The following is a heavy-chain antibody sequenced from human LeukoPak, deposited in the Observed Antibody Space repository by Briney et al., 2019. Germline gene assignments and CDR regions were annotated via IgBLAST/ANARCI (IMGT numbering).Heavy chain of an antibody. V-gene: IGHV3-11*06. CDR1: GFTFTDYY. D-gene: IGHD5-12*01. CDR2: ITSSGSYT. CDR3: ARYPVGNYDSGFDY. Sequence: GGSLRLSCEASGFTFTDYYMTWIRQAPGKGLEWVSYITSSGSYTNYADSVKGRFTISRDNANNSLYLQMNSLRVEDSAVYYCARYPVGNYDSGFDYWGQGSLVTVSS. J-gene: IGHJ4*02.